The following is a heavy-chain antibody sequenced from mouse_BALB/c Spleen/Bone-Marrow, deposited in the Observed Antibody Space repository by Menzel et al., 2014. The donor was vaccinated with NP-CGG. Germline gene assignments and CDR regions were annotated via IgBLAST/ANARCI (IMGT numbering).Heavy chain of an antibody. Sequence: LVESGAELVKPGASVKLSCKASGYTFTSYWMHWVKQRPGQGLEWIGEIDPSDSYTNYNQKFKGKATLTVDKSSSTAYMQLSSLTSEDSAVYYCVRGYAGWTDYWGQGTTLTVSS. CDR3: VRGYAGWTDY. V-gene: IGHV1-69*02. D-gene: IGHD2-14*01. CDR1: GYTFTSYW. CDR2: IDPSDSYT. J-gene: IGHJ2*01.